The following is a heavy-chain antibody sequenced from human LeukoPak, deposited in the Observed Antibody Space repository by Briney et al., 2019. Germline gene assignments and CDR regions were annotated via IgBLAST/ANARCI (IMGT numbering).Heavy chain of an antibody. Sequence: TGGSLRLSCAVSGITLSNYGMSWVRQAPGKGLEWVAGISDSGGRTKYADSVKGRFTISRDNPKNTLYLQMNSLRPEDTAVYYCARDLWAGQSDGEFDYWGQGTLVTVSS. D-gene: IGHD3/OR15-3a*01. J-gene: IGHJ4*02. CDR2: ISDSGGRT. CDR1: GITLSNYG. V-gene: IGHV3-23*01. CDR3: ARDLWAGQSDGEFDY.